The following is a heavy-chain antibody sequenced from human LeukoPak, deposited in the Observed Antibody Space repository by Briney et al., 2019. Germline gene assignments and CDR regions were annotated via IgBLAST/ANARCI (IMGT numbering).Heavy chain of an antibody. J-gene: IGHJ4*02. V-gene: IGHV1-69*04. CDR1: GGTFSSYA. CDR2: IIPIFGIA. D-gene: IGHD1-26*01. Sequence: PVKVSCKASGGTFSSYAISWVRQAPGQGLEWMGRIIPIFGIANYAQKFQGRVTITADKSTSTAYMELSSLRSEDTAVYYCARNGRIGLATTFDYWGQGTLVPLSS. CDR3: ARNGRIGLATTFDY.